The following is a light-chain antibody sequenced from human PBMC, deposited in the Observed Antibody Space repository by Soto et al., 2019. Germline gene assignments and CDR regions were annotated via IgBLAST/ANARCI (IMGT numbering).Light chain of an antibody. Sequence: QSVLTQPPSSSGSPGQSVTLSCTGTHNDVGGYNSVSWYQQRPGKAPKLVIYEVNKRPSGVPDRFSGSKSGNTASLTVSGLQAEDEADYYCSSYAGSSNVFGTGTKLTVL. CDR2: EVN. V-gene: IGLV2-8*01. CDR3: SSYAGSSNV. CDR1: HNDVGGYNS. J-gene: IGLJ1*01.